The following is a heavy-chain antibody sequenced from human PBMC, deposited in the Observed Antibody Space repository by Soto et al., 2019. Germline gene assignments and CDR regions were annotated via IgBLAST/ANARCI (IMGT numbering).Heavy chain of an antibody. CDR3: GRGVYMNGFDP. CDR2: IYYSGST. Sequence: QPPGKGLEWIGYIYYSGSTYYNPSLKSRVTISVDTSKNQFSLKLSSVTAADTAVYYCGRGVYMNGFDPWGQGTLVTVSS. V-gene: IGHV4-30-4*01. J-gene: IGHJ5*02. D-gene: IGHD6-13*01.